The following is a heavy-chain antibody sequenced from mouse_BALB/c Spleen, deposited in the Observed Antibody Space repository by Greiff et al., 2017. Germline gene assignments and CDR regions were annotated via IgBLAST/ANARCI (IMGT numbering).Heavy chain of an antibody. V-gene: IGHV1S137*01. CDR1: GYTFTDYA. J-gene: IGHJ4*01. CDR2: ISTYYGDA. Sequence: VQLQQSGAELVRPGVSVKISCKGSGYTFTDYAMHWVKQSHAKSLEWIGVISTYYGDASYNQKFKGKATMTVDKSSSTAYMELARLTSEDSAIYYCARRGGYSYYAMDYWGQGTSVTVSS. CDR3: ARRGGYSYYAMDY. D-gene: IGHD2-3*01.